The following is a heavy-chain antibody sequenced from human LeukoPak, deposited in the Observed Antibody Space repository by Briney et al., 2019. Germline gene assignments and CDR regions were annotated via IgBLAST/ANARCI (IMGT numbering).Heavy chain of an antibody. CDR1: GYTFTGYY. Sequence: ASVKVSCKASGYTFTGYYMHWVRQAPGQGLEWMGWISAYNGNTNYAQEFQGRVTITRDTSASTAYMELSSLRSEDTAVYYCARGLAVAGTTDVWGKGTTVTISS. CDR3: ARGLAVAGTTDV. J-gene: IGHJ6*04. V-gene: IGHV1/OR15-3*02. D-gene: IGHD6-19*01. CDR2: ISAYNGNT.